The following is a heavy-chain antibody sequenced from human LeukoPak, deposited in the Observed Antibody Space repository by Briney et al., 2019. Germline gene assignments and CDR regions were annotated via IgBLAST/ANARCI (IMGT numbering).Heavy chain of an antibody. V-gene: IGHV3-21*01. J-gene: IGHJ4*02. Sequence: PGGSPRLSCAASGFTFSSYSMNWVRQAPGKGLEWVSSISSSSTYIYYADSVKGRFTISRDNAKNSLYLQMNSLRDEDTAVYYCARGSPNLFDYWGQGTLVTVSS. CDR2: ISSSSTYI. D-gene: IGHD1-14*01. CDR3: ARGSPNLFDY. CDR1: GFTFSSYS.